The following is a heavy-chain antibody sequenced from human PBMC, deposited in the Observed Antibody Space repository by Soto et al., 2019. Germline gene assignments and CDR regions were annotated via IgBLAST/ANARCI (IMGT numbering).Heavy chain of an antibody. CDR2: IKRDGSET. D-gene: IGHD2-8*02. V-gene: IGHV3-7*05. Sequence: EVQLVESGGGLVQSGGSLRLSCVASGFTFSNYCMTWVRQAPGKGLEWVANIKRDGSETYLVDSVRGRFTISRDNAKNSMYLQMHSMRAEDTAVYYCAKDDNYCAGGIFYDVFYILGQGTMVTVSS. CDR3: AKDDNYCAGGIFYDVFYI. CDR1: GFTFSNYC. J-gene: IGHJ3*02.